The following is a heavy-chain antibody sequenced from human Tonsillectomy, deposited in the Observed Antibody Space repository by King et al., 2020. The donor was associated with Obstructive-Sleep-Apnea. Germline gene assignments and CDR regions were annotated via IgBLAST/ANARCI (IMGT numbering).Heavy chain of an antibody. CDR2: IHHSGST. Sequence: VQLQESGPGLVKPSGTLSLTCAVSGGSISSTNWWSWVRQPPGKGLEWIGEIHHSGSTNYNTSLKSRVTISVDLAKNQFSLKLSSVTAADTAVYYCARVRWRPYYYGMDVWGQGTTVTVSS. D-gene: IGHD5-24*01. V-gene: IGHV4-4*02. CDR1: GGSISSTNW. CDR3: ARVRWRPYYYGMDV. J-gene: IGHJ6*02.